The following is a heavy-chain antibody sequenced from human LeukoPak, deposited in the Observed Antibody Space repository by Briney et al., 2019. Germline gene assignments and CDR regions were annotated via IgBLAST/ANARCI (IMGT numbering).Heavy chain of an antibody. CDR2: ISSSSNYI. D-gene: IGHD3-22*01. V-gene: IGHV3-21*01. CDR1: GFTFSSYW. J-gene: IGHJ4*02. CDR3: ARDGDTSGYSD. Sequence: GGSLRLSCAASGFTFSSYWMSWVRQAPGKGLEWVSSISSSSNYIYYADSVKGRFTISRDNAKNSLYLQMNSLRAEDTAIYYCARDGDTSGYSDWGQGTLVTVSS.